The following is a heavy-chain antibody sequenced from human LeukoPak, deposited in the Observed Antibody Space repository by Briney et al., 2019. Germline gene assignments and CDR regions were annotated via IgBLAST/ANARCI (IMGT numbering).Heavy chain of an antibody. CDR2: ISYDGSNK. Sequence: GGSLRLSCAASGLTFSSYGMHWVRQAPGKGLEWVAVISYDGSNKYYADSVKGRFTISRDNSKNTLYLQMNSLRAEDTAVYYCAKGYSYGFDYWGQGTLVTVSS. CDR1: GLTFSSYG. J-gene: IGHJ4*02. V-gene: IGHV3-30*18. CDR3: AKGYSYGFDY. D-gene: IGHD5-18*01.